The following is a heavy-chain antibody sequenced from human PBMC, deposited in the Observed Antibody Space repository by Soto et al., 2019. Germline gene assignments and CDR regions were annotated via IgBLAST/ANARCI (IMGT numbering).Heavy chain of an antibody. D-gene: IGHD3-3*01. CDR1: GGSISDHY. J-gene: IGHJ6*03. V-gene: IGHV4-59*08. CDR3: ARLSLGYDFWSGYPPYYYMDV. Sequence: SETLSLTWTVSGGSISDHYWSWIRQPPGKGLEWIGYIYYSGSTNYNPSLKSRVTISVDTSKNQFSLKLSSVTAADTAVYYCARLSLGYDFWSGYPPYYYMDVWGKGTTVTVSS. CDR2: IYYSGST.